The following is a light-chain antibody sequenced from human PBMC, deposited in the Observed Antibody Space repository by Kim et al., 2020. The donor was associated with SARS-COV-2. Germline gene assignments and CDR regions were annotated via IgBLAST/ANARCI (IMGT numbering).Light chain of an antibody. Sequence: ETVLTQSPGTLSLPPGQRATLSCRASQSVTSSFLAWYQQKPGQAPRLLIYGASSRATGIADRFSGRGSGTDFTLTISRLQPEDFAVYYCQQYGDLPLTFGGGTKVDIK. CDR3: QQYGDLPLT. J-gene: IGKJ4*01. V-gene: IGKV3-20*01. CDR2: GAS. CDR1: QSVTSSF.